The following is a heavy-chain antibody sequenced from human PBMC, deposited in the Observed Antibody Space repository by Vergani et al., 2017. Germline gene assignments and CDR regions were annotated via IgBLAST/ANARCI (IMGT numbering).Heavy chain of an antibody. CDR1: GGSISSYY. CDR3: ARDVYCSGGSLRRGDCSAPAKYYFDY. Sequence: QVQLQESGPGLVKPSETLSLTCTVSGGSISSYYWSWIRQPAGKGLEWIGRIYTSGSTNYNHSLKSRVTMSVDTSKNQFSLKLSSVTAADTAVYYCARDVYCSGGSLRRGDCSAPAKYYFDYWGQGTLVTVSS. D-gene: IGHD2-15*01. V-gene: IGHV4-4*07. J-gene: IGHJ4*02. CDR2: IYTSGST.